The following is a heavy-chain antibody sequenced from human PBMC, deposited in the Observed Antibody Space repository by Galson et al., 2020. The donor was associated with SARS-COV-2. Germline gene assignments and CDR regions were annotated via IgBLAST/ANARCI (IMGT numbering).Heavy chain of an antibody. Sequence: SETLSLTCSVYGGSFSGYYWSWIRQPPGKGLEWIGEITHSGSTNDNASLKSRVTISVDRSKNQFSLKLSSVTAADTAVYYCARLRGYSDSRVPWGQGTLVTVSS. CDR1: GGSFSGYY. D-gene: IGHD3-22*01. CDR3: ARLRGYSDSRVP. CDR2: ITHSGST. V-gene: IGHV4-34*01. J-gene: IGHJ5*02.